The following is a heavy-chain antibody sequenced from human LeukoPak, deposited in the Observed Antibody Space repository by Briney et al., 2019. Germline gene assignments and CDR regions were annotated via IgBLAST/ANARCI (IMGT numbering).Heavy chain of an antibody. CDR2: IKTDGTGE. V-gene: IGHV3-7*01. CDR1: GFTFSTYW. D-gene: IGHD1-26*01. Sequence: GGSLRLSCTASGFTFSTYWMTWVRQAPGKGLEWVANIKTDGTGEYYADSVKGRFTISRDNAKNSLYLHMKSLRVDDTAVYYCARRLVGGTDYFDYWGQGTLVTVSS. J-gene: IGHJ4*02. CDR3: ARRLVGGTDYFDY.